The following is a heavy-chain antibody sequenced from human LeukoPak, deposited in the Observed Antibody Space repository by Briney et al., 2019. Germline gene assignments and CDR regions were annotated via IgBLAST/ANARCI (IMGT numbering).Heavy chain of an antibody. CDR3: ARGRDYVWGSYRPVNDAFDI. J-gene: IGHJ3*02. V-gene: IGHV4-38-2*02. CDR1: DDSISSGFY. CDR2: IYTSGST. D-gene: IGHD3-16*02. Sequence: SETLSLTCTVSDDSISSGFYWGWTRQPPGKGLEWIGRIYTSGSTNYNPSLKSRVTMSVDTSKNQFSLKLSSVTAVDTAVYYCARGRDYVWGSYRPVNDAFDIWGQGTMVTVSS.